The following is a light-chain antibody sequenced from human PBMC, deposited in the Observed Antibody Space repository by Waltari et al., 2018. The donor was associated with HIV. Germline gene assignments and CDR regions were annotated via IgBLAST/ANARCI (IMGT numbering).Light chain of an antibody. J-gene: IGLJ3*02. V-gene: IGLV2-14*03. CDR3: ASWDDKLSHWV. Sequence: QSALTQPASVSGSPGQSITISCSGTNNYNHVSSYHQYPGKAPKLLLYDVSKRPSGVSNRFSGAKSGSSATLAISGLQSDDEADYFCASWDDKLSHWVFGVGTKLTV. CDR2: DVS. CDR1: NNYNH.